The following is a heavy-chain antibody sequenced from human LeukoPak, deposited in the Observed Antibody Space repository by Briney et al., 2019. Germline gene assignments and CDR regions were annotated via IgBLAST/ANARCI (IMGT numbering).Heavy chain of an antibody. CDR3: AKDRSVYSYGYFDY. CDR1: GFTFISYG. V-gene: IGHV3-30*18. CDR2: ISYDGSNK. D-gene: IGHD5-18*01. Sequence: PGRSLRLSCAASGFTFISYGMHWVRQAPGKGLEWVAVISYDGSNKNYADSVKGRFTISRDNSKNTLYLQMNSLRAEDTAVYYCAKDRSVYSYGYFDYWGQGTLVTVSS. J-gene: IGHJ4*02.